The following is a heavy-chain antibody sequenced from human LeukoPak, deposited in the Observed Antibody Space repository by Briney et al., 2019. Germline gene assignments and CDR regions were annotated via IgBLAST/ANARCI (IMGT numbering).Heavy chain of an antibody. Sequence: PSETLSLTCTVSGYSITSAYYWGWIRQPPGKGLEWIGSFFLKGSTYYNPSLKSRVTISVDTSKNQFSLTLSSVTAADTAVYYCARDSTHWNYARGWFDPWGQGTLVTVSS. CDR2: FFLKGST. CDR1: GYSITSAYY. V-gene: IGHV4-38-2*02. D-gene: IGHD1-7*01. J-gene: IGHJ5*02. CDR3: ARDSTHWNYARGWFDP.